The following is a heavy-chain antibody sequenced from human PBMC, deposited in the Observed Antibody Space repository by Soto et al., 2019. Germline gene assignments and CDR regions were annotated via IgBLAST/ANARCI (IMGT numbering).Heavy chain of an antibody. V-gene: IGHV2-5*01. D-gene: IGHD4-17*01. CDR1: GFSLTTAGVG. CDR3: PHYMTTMNTGYFGY. Sequence: QITLKESGPTLLKPTQTLTLTCTFSGFSLTTAGVGVGWFRQPPGKALEWLALVYWNDDIRYSPSLTTRLTITRDTSRTQVVLTMTNMDPMDTATYYCPHYMTTMNTGYFGYWGQGTLVTVSS. J-gene: IGHJ4*02. CDR2: VYWNDDI.